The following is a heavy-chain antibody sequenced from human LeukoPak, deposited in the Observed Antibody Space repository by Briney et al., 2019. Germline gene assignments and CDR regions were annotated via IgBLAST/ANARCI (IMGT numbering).Heavy chain of an antibody. J-gene: IGHJ4*02. D-gene: IGHD1-1*01. CDR2: IRSNSDGGTT. Sequence: GGSLRLSCVASGFTFSNAWMNWVRQAPGKGLEWLGRIRSNSDGGTTNYAAPVNGRFTISRDDSINTVYLDMSSLKTEDTAVYYCATPDWTADYWGQGTPATVSS. CDR3: ATPDWTADY. CDR1: GFTFSNAW. V-gene: IGHV3-15*01.